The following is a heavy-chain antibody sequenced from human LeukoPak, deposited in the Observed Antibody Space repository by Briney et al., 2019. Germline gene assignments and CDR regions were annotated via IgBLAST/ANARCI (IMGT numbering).Heavy chain of an antibody. CDR3: ARGTPVPAATPYYFDY. CDR1: GFTFSSNS. J-gene: IGHJ4*02. Sequence: QAGGSLRLPCAASGFTFSSNSMNWVRQAPGKGLEWVSYISGSGNTIYYADSVKGRFTISRDNAKNSLFLQMNSLRAEDTAVYFCARGTPVPAATPYYFDYWDQGTLVTVSS. V-gene: IGHV3-48*04. CDR2: ISGSGNTI. D-gene: IGHD2-2*01.